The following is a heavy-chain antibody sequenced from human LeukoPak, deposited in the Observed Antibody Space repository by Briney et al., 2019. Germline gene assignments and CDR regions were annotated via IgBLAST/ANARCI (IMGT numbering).Heavy chain of an antibody. V-gene: IGHV3-30*03. Sequence: QTGGSLRLSCAASGFTFSSYAMSWVRQAPGKGLEWVAVISYDGSNKYYADSVKGRFTISRDNSKNTLYLQMNSLRAEDTAVYYCARDRVLLADGMDVWGQGTTVTVSS. CDR3: ARDRVLLADGMDV. CDR1: GFTFSSYA. CDR2: ISYDGSNK. J-gene: IGHJ6*02. D-gene: IGHD3-10*01.